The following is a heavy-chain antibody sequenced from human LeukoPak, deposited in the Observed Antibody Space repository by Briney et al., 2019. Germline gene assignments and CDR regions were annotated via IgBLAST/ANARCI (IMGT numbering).Heavy chain of an antibody. CDR3: AKSGGYGLIDY. J-gene: IGHJ4*01. D-gene: IGHD1-26*01. CDR1: GYSISSGYY. Sequence: SETLSLTCTVSGYSISSGYYWGWIRQPPGRGLEWIGSIYHSGNTYYNSSLKSRVTISVDTSQNQFSLKLNSVSAADTAVYYCAKSGGYGLIDYWGQGTLVTVSS. V-gene: IGHV4-38-2*02. CDR2: IYHSGNT.